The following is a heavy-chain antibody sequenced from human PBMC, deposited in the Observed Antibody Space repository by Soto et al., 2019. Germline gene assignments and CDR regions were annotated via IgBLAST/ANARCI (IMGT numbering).Heavy chain of an antibody. CDR3: ARGPMASNGAYIYSYCGHMNV. Sequence: EVQLVESGGGLVQPGGSLRLSCVASGFAFTSYRMHWVRQAPGKGLVWVSRIKTDGSHTTYADSVKGRFTISRDNAKNTLYLQMNSLSAEDTAVYYGARGPMASNGAYIYSYCGHMNVFGTATTVTIS. J-gene: IGHJ6*03. V-gene: IGHV3-74*03. CDR2: IKTDGSHT. CDR1: GFAFTSYR. D-gene: IGHD2-8*01.